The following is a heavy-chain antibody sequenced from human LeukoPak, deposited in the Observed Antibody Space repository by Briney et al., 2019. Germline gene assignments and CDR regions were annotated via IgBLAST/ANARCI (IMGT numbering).Heavy chain of an antibody. Sequence: SETLSLTCTASGGSISSYYWSWIRQPPGKGLEWIGYIYYSGSTNYNPSLKSRVTISVDTSKNQFSLKLSSVTAADTAVYYCARTQMATIGLYFDYWGQGTLVTVSS. CDR1: GGSISSYY. V-gene: IGHV4-59*08. CDR2: IYYSGST. CDR3: ARTQMATIGLYFDY. J-gene: IGHJ4*02. D-gene: IGHD5-24*01.